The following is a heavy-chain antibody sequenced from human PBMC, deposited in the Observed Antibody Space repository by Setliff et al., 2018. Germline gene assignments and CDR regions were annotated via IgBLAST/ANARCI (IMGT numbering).Heavy chain of an antibody. J-gene: IGHJ4*02. CDR1: GYTFTVYT. Sequence: GASVKVSCKVSGYTFTVYTMNWVRQAPGQGLEWMGWINANTGNPTYAQGFTGRFVFSLDTSVSTAYLQISSLKAEDTAVYYCASARPHFGVVIRSPPDYWGQGTLVTVSS. D-gene: IGHD3-3*01. CDR2: INANTGNP. V-gene: IGHV7-4-1*02. CDR3: ASARPHFGVVIRSPPDY.